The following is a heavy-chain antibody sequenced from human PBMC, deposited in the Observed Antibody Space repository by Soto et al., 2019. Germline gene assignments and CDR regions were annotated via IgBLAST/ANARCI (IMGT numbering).Heavy chain of an antibody. V-gene: IGHV3-30-3*01. J-gene: IGHJ5*02. CDR2: ISFDGSNE. CDR3: ARGGTLVRGVWGNSWFDP. CDR1: GFTFSSYA. D-gene: IGHD3-10*01. Sequence: GGSLRLSCAASGFTFSSYALHWVRQAPGKGLEWVAVISFDGSNEYYADSVKGRFTISRENSKNTLYLQMNSLRGDDTAVYYCARGGTLVRGVWGNSWFDPWGQGALVTVSS.